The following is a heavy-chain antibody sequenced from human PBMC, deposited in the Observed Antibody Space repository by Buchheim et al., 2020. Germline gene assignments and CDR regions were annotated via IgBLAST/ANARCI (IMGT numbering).Heavy chain of an antibody. J-gene: IGHJ4*02. Sequence: QVQLQESGPGLVKPSETLSLTCTVSSGSISSYYWSWIRQPPGKGLEWIGYIYYSGSTNYNPSLKSRVTISVDTSKNQFSLKLSSVTAADTAVYYCARAYEMATLDYWGQGTL. D-gene: IGHD5-24*01. CDR2: IYYSGST. V-gene: IGHV4-59*01. CDR3: ARAYEMATLDY. CDR1: SGSISSYY.